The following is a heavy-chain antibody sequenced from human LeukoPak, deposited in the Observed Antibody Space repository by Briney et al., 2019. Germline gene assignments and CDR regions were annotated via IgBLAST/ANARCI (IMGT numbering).Heavy chain of an antibody. V-gene: IGHV3-23*01. J-gene: IGHJ4*02. CDR2: ISGSGGST. D-gene: IGHD3-3*01. CDR3: AKSHYDFWSGYPDLDY. CDR1: GFTFSSYA. Sequence: GGSLRLSCAASGFTFSSYAMSWVRQAPGKGLEWVSAISGSGGSTYYADSVKGRFTISRDNSKNTLYLQMNSLRAEDTAVYYCAKSHYDFWSGYPDLDYWGQGTLVTVSS.